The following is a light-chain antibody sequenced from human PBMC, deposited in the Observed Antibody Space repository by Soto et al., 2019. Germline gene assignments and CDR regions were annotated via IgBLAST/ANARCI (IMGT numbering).Light chain of an antibody. CDR2: RAS. CDR3: KQDSGWPRE. Sequence: EIVLTQSPATLSLSPGGRATFSCRASRSLTTALAWYQQSPGQAPRLLISRASTRAAGIPARFSGSGSGTEFTLHISPLLSEDFAADYCKQDSGWPREIGQG. CDR1: RSLTTA. V-gene: IGKV3-15*01. J-gene: IGKJ1*01.